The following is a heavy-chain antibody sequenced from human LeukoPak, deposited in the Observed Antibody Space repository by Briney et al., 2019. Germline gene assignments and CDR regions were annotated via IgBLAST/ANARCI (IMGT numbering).Heavy chain of an antibody. J-gene: IGHJ4*02. D-gene: IGHD2-2*01. Sequence: ASVKVSCKVSGYTLTELSMHWVRQAPGKGLEWMGGFDPEDGETIYAQKFQGRVTMTEDTSTDTAYMELSSLRSEDTAVYYCATGYCSSTSCYSTYYWGQGTLVTVSS. CDR1: GYTLTELS. CDR3: ATGYCSSTSCYSTYY. V-gene: IGHV1-24*01. CDR2: FDPEDGET.